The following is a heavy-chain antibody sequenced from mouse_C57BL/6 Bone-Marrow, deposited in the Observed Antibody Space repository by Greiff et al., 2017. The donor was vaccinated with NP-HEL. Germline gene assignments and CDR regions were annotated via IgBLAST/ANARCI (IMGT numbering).Heavy chain of an antibody. CDR2: INSDGGST. J-gene: IGHJ4*01. Sequence: DVKLVESGGGLVQPGESLKLSCESNEYEFPSHDMSWVRKTPEKRLELVAAINSDGGSTYYPDTMERRFIISRDNTKKTLYLQMSSLRSEDTALYYCARFYYGREKTYAMDYWGQGTSVTVSS. CDR3: ARFYYGREKTYAMDY. CDR1: EYEFPSHD. D-gene: IGHD1-1*01. V-gene: IGHV5-2*01.